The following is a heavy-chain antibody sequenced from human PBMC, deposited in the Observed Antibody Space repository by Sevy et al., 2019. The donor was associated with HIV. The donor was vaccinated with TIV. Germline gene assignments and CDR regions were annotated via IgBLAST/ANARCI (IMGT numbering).Heavy chain of an antibody. V-gene: IGHV3-7*01. CDR1: GFTFSSYW. CDR3: ARDGGRDRVVYYYGMDV. Sequence: GGSLRLSCAASGFTFSSYWMSWVRQAPGKGLEWVANIKQDGSEKYYVESVKGRFTISRDNAKNSLYLQMNSLRAEDTAVYYCARDGGRDRVVYYYGMDVWGQGTTVTVSS. CDR2: IKQDGSEK. J-gene: IGHJ6*02. D-gene: IGHD3-22*01.